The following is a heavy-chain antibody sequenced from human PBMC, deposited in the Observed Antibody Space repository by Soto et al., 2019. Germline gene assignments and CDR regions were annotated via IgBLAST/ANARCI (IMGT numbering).Heavy chain of an antibody. J-gene: IGHJ6*03. Sequence: GASVKVSCKASGYTFTSYYMHWVRPAPGQGLEWMGIINPSGGSTSYAQKFQGRVTMTRDTSTSTVYMELSSLRSEDTAVYYCARGDYGDYPSPYYYYYMDVWGKGTTVTVSS. V-gene: IGHV1-46*03. CDR1: GYTFTSYY. D-gene: IGHD4-17*01. CDR2: INPSGGST. CDR3: ARGDYGDYPSPYYYYYMDV.